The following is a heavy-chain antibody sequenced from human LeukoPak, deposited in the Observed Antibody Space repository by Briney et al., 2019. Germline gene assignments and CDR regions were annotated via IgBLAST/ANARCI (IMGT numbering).Heavy chain of an antibody. J-gene: IGHJ4*02. CDR2: INSDGSRT. CDR3: ARDYYGTYDS. Sequence: GGSLRLSCAASGLTFSSYWMNWVRQVPGKGLVWVSRINSDGSRTTYADSVKGRFTISRDNAKNTLYLQMSNLRAEDTAVYYCARDYYGTYDSWGQGTLVTVSS. CDR1: GLTFSSYW. D-gene: IGHD3-10*01. V-gene: IGHV3-74*01.